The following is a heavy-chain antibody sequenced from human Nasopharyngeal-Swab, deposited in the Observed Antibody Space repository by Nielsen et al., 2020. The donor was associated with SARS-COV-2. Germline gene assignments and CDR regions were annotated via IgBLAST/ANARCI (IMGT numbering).Heavy chain of an antibody. CDR3: ARAIEAYGPRDVANEDF. D-gene: IGHD5-24*01. CDR1: GGSLTSFL. Sequence: SETLSLTCSVSGGSLTSFLWSWIRQPPGKELEWLGYIYYNGRTTYNPSLKSRVTISVDTSNNQFSLKVASVTTADTAVYYCARAIEAYGPRDVANEDFWGRGTLVTVSS. V-gene: IGHV4-59*01. J-gene: IGHJ4*02. CDR2: IYYNGRT.